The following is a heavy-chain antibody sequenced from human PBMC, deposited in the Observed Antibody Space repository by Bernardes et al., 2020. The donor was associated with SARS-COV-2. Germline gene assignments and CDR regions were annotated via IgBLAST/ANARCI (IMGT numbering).Heavy chain of an antibody. CDR2: VFHTGST. D-gene: IGHD5-12*01. Sequence: SETLSLTCTVSGGSVNSANHYWIRLLQPPGKGLEWTGYVFHTGSTNYNPSLKNRVTMSVDTSKNQFSLQLRSLTAADTAVYYCARQYSFGSAIDYWGQGSLVTVSS. V-gene: IGHV4-61*01. CDR3: ARQYSFGSAIDY. J-gene: IGHJ4*02. CDR1: GGSVNSANHY.